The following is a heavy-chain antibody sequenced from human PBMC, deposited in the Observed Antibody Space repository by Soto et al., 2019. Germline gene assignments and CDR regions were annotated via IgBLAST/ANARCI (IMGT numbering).Heavy chain of an antibody. D-gene: IGHD6-13*01. CDR3: AHIGPAAGLS. CDR2: IYWDDDK. V-gene: IGHV2-5*02. Sequence: QITLKESGPPLVKPTQTLTLTCTFSGFSLNTSGAGVGWIRQPPGKALEWLTFIYWDDDKRYSPSLKSRLSITKDTSKNQVVLTLTNMDPVDTATYYCAHIGPAAGLSWGQGTLVTVSS. J-gene: IGHJ5*02. CDR1: GFSLNTSGAG.